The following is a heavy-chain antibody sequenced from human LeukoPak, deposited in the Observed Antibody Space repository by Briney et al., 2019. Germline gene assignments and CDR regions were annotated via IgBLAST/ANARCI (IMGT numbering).Heavy chain of an antibody. CDR1: GYTFTSFN. CDR3: ASQGFGEFPRFDP. J-gene: IGHJ5*02. D-gene: IGHD3-10*01. CDR2: INPSGAGT. V-gene: IGHV1-46*01. Sequence: GASVKVSCKASGYTFTSFNLHWVRQAPGQGLEWMGIINPSGAGTSYAQKFEGRVTMTRDMSTSTVYMELSSLRSEDTAVYYCASQGFGEFPRFDPWGQGTLVTVSS.